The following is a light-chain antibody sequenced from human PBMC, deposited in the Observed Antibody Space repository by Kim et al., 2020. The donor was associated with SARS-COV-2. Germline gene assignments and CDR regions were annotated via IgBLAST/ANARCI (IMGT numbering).Light chain of an antibody. Sequence: QRVTISCTGSSSNSGAGYDVHWYQQLPGTAPKLLIYGNSNRPSGVPDRFSGSKSGTSAPLAITGLQAEDEADYYCQSYDSSLSGSVFGGGTQLTVL. J-gene: IGLJ3*02. CDR1: SSNSGAGYD. CDR3: QSYDSSLSGSV. V-gene: IGLV1-40*01. CDR2: GNS.